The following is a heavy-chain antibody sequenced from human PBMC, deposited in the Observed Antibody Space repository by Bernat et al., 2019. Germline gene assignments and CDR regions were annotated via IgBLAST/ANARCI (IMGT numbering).Heavy chain of an antibody. Sequence: QVQLVESGGGVVRPGRSLRLSCAASGFSFSTYAMHWVRQAPGKGLEWVAVISYDGSNKYYADSVKGRSTISRDNSKNTLYLQMNSLRAEDTSVYYCANDMYRHNGNSFDYRGQRTLDTV. CDR1: GFSFSTYA. J-gene: IGHJ4*02. V-gene: IGHV3-30*18. CDR2: ISYDGSNK. CDR3: ANDMYRHNGNSFDY. D-gene: IGHD3-16*02.